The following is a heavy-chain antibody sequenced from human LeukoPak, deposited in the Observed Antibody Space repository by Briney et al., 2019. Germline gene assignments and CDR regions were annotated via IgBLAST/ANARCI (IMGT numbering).Heavy chain of an antibody. V-gene: IGHV4-34*01. D-gene: IGHD1-1*01. Sequence: SETLSLTCAVYGGSFSGYYWSWIRQPPGKGLEWIGEISHSGSTNYNPSLKSRVTISVDTSKNQFSLKLSSVTAADTAVYYCARAGPTIDYWGQGTLVTVSS. CDR2: ISHSGST. CDR3: ARAGPTIDY. CDR1: GGSFSGYY. J-gene: IGHJ4*02.